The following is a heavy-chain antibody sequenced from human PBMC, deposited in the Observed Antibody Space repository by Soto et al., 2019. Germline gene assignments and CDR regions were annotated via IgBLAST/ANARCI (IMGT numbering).Heavy chain of an antibody. V-gene: IGHV3-66*01. D-gene: IGHD1-1*01. J-gene: IGHJ4*02. Sequence: EVQLVESGGGLVQPGGSLRLSCAASGFTVSNNYMRWVRQAPGKGLEWVSLIYSGGATYYADSVEGRFTISRDNSKNTLYLQMNSLRAGDTAVYYCARDGTYNWAGGQGILVSVSS. CDR1: GFTVSNNY. CDR3: ARDGTYNWA. CDR2: IYSGGAT.